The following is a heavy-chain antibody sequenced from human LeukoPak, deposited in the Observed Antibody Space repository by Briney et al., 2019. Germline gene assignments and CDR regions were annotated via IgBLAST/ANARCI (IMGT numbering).Heavy chain of an antibody. J-gene: IGHJ2*01. Sequence: PSETLSLTCTVSGGSITNYYWNWIRQPPGKDLEWIGCVSYSRRTHYSSALKSRVTISVHTSKNQFSLNLRSVTAADTAVCYCARAGRQDSYNGHYWSCDLWGRGTLVTVPS. CDR1: GGSITNYY. CDR3: ARAGRQDSYNGHYWSCDL. D-gene: IGHD5-24*01. V-gene: IGHV4-59*01. CDR2: VSYSRRT.